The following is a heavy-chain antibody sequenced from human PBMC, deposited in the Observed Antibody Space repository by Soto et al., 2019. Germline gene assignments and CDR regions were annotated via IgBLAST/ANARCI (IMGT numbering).Heavy chain of an antibody. CDR2: IYPGDSDT. Sequence: GESLKISCKGSGYSFTSYWIGWVRQMPGKGLEWMGIIYPGDSDTRYSPSFQGQVTISADKSISTAYLQWSSLKASDTAMYYCARRWAAAGTKSGWFDPWGQGTLVTVSS. CDR3: ARRWAAAGTKSGWFDP. CDR1: GYSFTSYW. J-gene: IGHJ5*02. D-gene: IGHD6-13*01. V-gene: IGHV5-51*01.